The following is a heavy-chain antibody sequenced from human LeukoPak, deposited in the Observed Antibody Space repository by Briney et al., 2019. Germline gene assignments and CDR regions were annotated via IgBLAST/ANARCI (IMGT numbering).Heavy chain of an antibody. Sequence: SETLSLTCTVSGGSISSSSYYWSWIRQPPGKGLEWIGYIYYSGSTNYNPSLKSRVTISVDTSKNQFSLKLSSVTAADTAVYYCARASVRYFDLWYFDLWGRGTLVTVSS. CDR2: IYYSGST. J-gene: IGHJ2*01. V-gene: IGHV4-61*01. D-gene: IGHD3-9*01. CDR1: GGSISSSSYY. CDR3: ARASVRYFDLWYFDL.